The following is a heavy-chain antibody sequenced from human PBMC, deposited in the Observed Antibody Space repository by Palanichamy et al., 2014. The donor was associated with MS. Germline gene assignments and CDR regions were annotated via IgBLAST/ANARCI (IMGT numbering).Heavy chain of an antibody. J-gene: IGHJ4*02. CDR1: GGSISSDY. CDR2: IYNSGST. V-gene: IGHV4-59*01. CDR3: ARGGPSSKYFDY. D-gene: IGHD3-16*01. Sequence: QVQLQESGPGLVKPSETLSLTCTVSGGSISSDYWSWIRQPPGKGLEWIGYIYNSGSTNYNSSLQSRVTMSLDTSKNQFSLKLSSVTAADTAAYHCARGGPSSKYFDYWGQGTLVTVSS.